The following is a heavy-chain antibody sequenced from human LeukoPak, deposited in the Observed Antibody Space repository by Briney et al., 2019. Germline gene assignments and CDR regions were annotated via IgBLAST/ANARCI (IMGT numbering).Heavy chain of an antibody. J-gene: IGHJ4*02. D-gene: IGHD3-10*01. CDR2: IYDGGST. V-gene: IGHV3-66*01. Sequence: GGSLRLSCAASGITISSNHMSWVRQAPGKGLEWVSVIYDGGSTYYADSVKGRFTISRDNSKNTLYPQMNSLRAEDTAVYYCARTYYYGSGSNDYWGQGTLVTVSS. CDR1: GITISSNH. CDR3: ARTYYYGSGSNDY.